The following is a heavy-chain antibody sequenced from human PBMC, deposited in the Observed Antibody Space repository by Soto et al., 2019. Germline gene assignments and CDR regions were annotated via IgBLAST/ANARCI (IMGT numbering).Heavy chain of an antibody. CDR3: AKDRSTRLYDFWSGYLGFFDY. J-gene: IGHJ4*02. Sequence: GGSLRLSCAASGFTFSSYAMSWVRQAPGKGLEWVSAISGSGGSTYYADSVKGRFTISRDNSKNTLYLQMNSLRAEDTAVYYCAKDRSTRLYDFWSGYLGFFDYWGQGTLVTAPQ. V-gene: IGHV3-23*01. CDR2: ISGSGGST. CDR1: GFTFSSYA. D-gene: IGHD3-3*01.